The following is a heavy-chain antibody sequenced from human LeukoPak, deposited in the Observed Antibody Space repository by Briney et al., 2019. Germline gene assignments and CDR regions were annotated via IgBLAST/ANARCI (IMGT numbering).Heavy chain of an antibody. J-gene: IGHJ6*03. CDR1: GFTFSDYY. CDR2: ISSSGSTI. V-gene: IGHV3-11*04. D-gene: IGHD3-3*01. CDR3: ARVDKINDFWCGYYTPGRYYHYMDV. Sequence: GGSLRLSCAASGFTFSDYYMSWIRQAPGKWLEWVSYISSSGSTIYYADSVKGRFTISRDNAKNSLYLQMNSLRVEDTAVYYCARVDKINDFWCGYYTPGRYYHYMDVWGKGTTVTVSS.